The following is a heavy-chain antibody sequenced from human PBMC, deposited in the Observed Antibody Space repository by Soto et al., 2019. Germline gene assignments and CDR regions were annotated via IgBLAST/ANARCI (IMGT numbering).Heavy chain of an antibody. D-gene: IGHD6-19*01. CDR1: GFTFSSYG. CDR3: AREGVAVTFDVAPPRY. CDR2: IWYDGSNK. V-gene: IGHV3-33*01. Sequence: GGSLRLSCAASGFTFSSYGMHWVRQAPGKGLEWVAVIWYDGSNKYYADSVKGRFTISRDNSKNTLYLQMNSLRAEDTAVYYCAREGVAVTFDVAPPRYWGKGPLVTVSS. J-gene: IGHJ4*02.